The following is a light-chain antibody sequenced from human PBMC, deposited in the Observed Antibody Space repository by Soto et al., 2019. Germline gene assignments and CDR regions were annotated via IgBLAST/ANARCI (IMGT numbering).Light chain of an antibody. CDR2: DVS. J-gene: IGLJ1*01. CDR1: SSDVGGYNY. V-gene: IGLV2-14*01. CDR3: SSYTTSNTRQIV. Sequence: QSALTQPASVSGSAGQSSTISCTGTSSDVGGYNYVSWYQQHPGKAPKFMIYDVSNRPSGGSNRFSGSKSANTASLTISGLQAEDEADYYCSSYTTSNTRQIVFGTGTEVTVL.